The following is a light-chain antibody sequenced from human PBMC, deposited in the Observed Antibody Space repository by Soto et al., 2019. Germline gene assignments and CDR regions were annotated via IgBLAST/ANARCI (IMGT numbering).Light chain of an antibody. Sequence: EIVLTQSPGTLSLSPGERATLSCRASQSVSCSYLAWYQQKPGQAPRLLIYGASSRATGIPDRFSGSGSATDFTLTISRLEPEDFAVYYCQQYGSSPRTFGQGTRVEIK. CDR2: GAS. CDR1: QSVSCSY. V-gene: IGKV3-20*01. J-gene: IGKJ1*01. CDR3: QQYGSSPRT.